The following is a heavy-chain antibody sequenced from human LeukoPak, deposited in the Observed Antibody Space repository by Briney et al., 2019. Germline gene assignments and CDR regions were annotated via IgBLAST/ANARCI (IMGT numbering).Heavy chain of an antibody. CDR3: ARVEMATISLDY. CDR1: GGSFSGYY. J-gene: IGHJ4*02. Sequence: TSETLSLTCAVYGGSFSGYYWSWIRQPPGKGLEWIGEINHSGSTNYNPSLKSRVTISVDRSKNQFSLKLSSVTAADTAVYYCARVEMATISLDYWGQGTLVTVSS. D-gene: IGHD5-24*01. V-gene: IGHV4-34*01. CDR2: INHSGST.